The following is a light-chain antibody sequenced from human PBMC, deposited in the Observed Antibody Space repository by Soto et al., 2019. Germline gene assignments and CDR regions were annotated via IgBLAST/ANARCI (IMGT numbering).Light chain of an antibody. CDR3: QQYGSSPRT. V-gene: IGKV3-20*01. CDR1: QSVSSSY. Sequence: EIVLTQSPGTLSLSPGERATLSCRASQSVSSSYLAWYQQKPGQAPRLLIYGASSRATGIPDRFSGSGSETDFTLTFSRLEPEDFAVYYCQQYGSSPRTFGQGTKVDIK. J-gene: IGKJ1*01. CDR2: GAS.